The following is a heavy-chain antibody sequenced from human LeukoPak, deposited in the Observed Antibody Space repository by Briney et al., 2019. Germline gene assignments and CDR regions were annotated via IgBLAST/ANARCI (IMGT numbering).Heavy chain of an antibody. Sequence: GGSLRLSCVASGFTVSSTYMSWVRQAPGKGLEWVSLIYSGGSTYYADSLKGRFTISRDNSKNTLYLQMNSLRAGDTAVYYRARGSHYDTSGYYYVGFDYWGQGTLVTVSS. J-gene: IGHJ4*02. CDR2: IYSGGST. CDR1: GFTVSSTY. D-gene: IGHD3-22*01. CDR3: ARGSHYDTSGYYYVGFDY. V-gene: IGHV3-66*02.